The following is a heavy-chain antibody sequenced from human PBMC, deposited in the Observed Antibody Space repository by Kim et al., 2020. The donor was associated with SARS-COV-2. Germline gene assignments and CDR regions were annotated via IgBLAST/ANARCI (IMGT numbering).Heavy chain of an antibody. J-gene: IGHJ5*02. D-gene: IGHD3-22*01. CDR3: ARNIGITMIVVVTGWFDP. V-gene: IGHV4-31*03. Sequence: SETLSLTCTVSGGSISSGGYYWSWIRQHPGKGLEWIGYIYYSGSTYYNPSFKSRVTISVDTSKNQFSLKLSSVTAADTAVYYCARNIGITMIVVVTGWFDPWGQGTLVTVSS. CDR1: GGSISSGGYY. CDR2: IYYSGST.